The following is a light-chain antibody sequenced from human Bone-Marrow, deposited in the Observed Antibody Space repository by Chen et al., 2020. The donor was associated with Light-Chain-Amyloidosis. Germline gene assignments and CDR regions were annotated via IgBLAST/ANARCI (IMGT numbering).Light chain of an antibody. Sequence: NFMLTQPHSVSESPGKTVIISCTRSSVSISTNYVQWYQPRPGSSPTTGIYEDNQRPSGVPDRFSGSIDRSSNSAPLTISGLKTEDEADYYCQSYQGSSQGVFGGGTKLTVL. J-gene: IGLJ3*02. CDR2: EDN. CDR3: QSYQGSSQGV. CDR1: SVSISTNY. V-gene: IGLV6-57*01.